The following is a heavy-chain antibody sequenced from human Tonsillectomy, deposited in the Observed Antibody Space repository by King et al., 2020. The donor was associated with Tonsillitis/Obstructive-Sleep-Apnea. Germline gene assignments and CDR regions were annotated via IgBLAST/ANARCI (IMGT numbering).Heavy chain of an antibody. CDR2: IIPILGIA. D-gene: IGHD2-8*01. V-gene: IGHV1-69*09. CDR1: GGTFSSYA. Sequence: QLVQSGAEVKKPGSSVKVSCKASGGTFSSYAISWVRQAPGQGLEWMGRIIPILGIADYAQKFQGRVTITADKSTTTAYMELSSLRAEDTAVYYCATLIYDVHSHDYYYYIDVWGKGSSVTVPS. J-gene: IGHJ6*03. CDR3: ATLIYDVHSHDYYYYIDV.